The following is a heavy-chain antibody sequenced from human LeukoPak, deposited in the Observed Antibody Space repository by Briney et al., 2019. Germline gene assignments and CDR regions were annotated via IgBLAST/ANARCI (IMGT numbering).Heavy chain of an antibody. Sequence: GGSLRLSCAASGFTFSSFGMNWVRQAPGKGLEWISYISTSGSIIYYADSVKGRFTIPRDIAKNSLYLQMNSLRDEDTAVYYCARDPPAFRGQGTLVTVSS. J-gene: IGHJ4*02. CDR2: ISTSGSII. V-gene: IGHV3-48*02. CDR3: ARDPPAF. CDR1: GFTFSSFG.